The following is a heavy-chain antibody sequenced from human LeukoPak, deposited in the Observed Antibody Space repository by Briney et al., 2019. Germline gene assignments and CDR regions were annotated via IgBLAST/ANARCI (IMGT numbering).Heavy chain of an antibody. CDR2: IIPILGIA. CDR1: GGTFSSYT. J-gene: IGHJ3*02. CDR3: ARTWRTALDAFDI. V-gene: IGHV1-69*02. Sequence: SVKVSCKASGGTFSSYTISWVRQAPGQGLEWMGRIIPILGIANYAQKFQGRVTITADKSTSTAYMELSSLRSEDTAVYYCARTWRTALDAFDIWGQGTMVTVSS. D-gene: IGHD3-3*01.